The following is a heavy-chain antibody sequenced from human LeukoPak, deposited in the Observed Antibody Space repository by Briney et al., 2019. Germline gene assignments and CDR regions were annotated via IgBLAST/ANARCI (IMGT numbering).Heavy chain of an antibody. CDR2: INSVGSST. D-gene: IGHD3-22*01. Sequence: GGSLRLSCAASGFTFSSYWMHWVRQAPGKGLVWVSRINSVGSSTSYADSVKGRFTISRDNAKNTLYLQMNSLRAEDTAVYYCAIQYYYDSSGYYPDAFDIWGQGTMVTVSS. V-gene: IGHV3-74*01. J-gene: IGHJ3*02. CDR1: GFTFSSYW. CDR3: AIQYYYDSSGYYPDAFDI.